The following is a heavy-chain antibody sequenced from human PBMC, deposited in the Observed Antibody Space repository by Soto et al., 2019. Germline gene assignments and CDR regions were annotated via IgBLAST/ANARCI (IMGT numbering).Heavy chain of an antibody. J-gene: IGHJ6*02. CDR1: GFIFSGYG. CDR2: ISDDGRRK. V-gene: IGHV3-30*18. D-gene: IGHD3-9*01. CDR3: AKDIRRDQLDWGMDV. Sequence: QVQLVESGGGVVQPGGSLRLSCSGSGFIFSGYGMHWVRQPPGKGLEWVAVISDDGRRKYYEDSVKGRFTVSRDNSQNTVYLEMNSLRVADSAIYYCAKDIRRDQLDWGMDVWGQGTTVTVSS.